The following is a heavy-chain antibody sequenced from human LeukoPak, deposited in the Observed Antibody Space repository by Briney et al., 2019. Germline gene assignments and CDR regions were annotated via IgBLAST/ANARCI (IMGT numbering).Heavy chain of an antibody. J-gene: IGHJ4*02. D-gene: IGHD2-15*01. V-gene: IGHV4-4*07. CDR3: ARVYYSGGNCFHFDY. CDR1: GGSISGYY. Sequence: SETLSLTCTISGGSISGYYWSWMRQPAGKGLDWIGRMYSSGLTDYNPSLKRRATMSLDTSKNQFSLKLSSVTAADTAMYYCARVYYSGGNCFHFDYWGQGTLVTVSS. CDR2: MYSSGLT.